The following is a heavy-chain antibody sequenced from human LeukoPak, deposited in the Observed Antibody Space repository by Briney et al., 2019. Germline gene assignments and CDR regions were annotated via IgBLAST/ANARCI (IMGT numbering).Heavy chain of an antibody. CDR3: TRSGYRHPYHFDS. D-gene: IGHD3-22*01. J-gene: IGHJ4*02. V-gene: IGHV3-53*01. CDR1: GFSVRTTY. Sequence: AGGSLRLSCAASGFSVRTTYMSWVRQAPGKGLEWVSVLYTGGGTDHADSVKGRFTISRDNSKNTLSLQMNSLRVEDTAIYYCTRSGYRHPYHFDSWGQGTLVTVPS. CDR2: LYTGGGT.